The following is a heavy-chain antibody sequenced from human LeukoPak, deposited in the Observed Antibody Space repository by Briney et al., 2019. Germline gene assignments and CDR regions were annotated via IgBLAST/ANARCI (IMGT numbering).Heavy chain of an antibody. D-gene: IGHD6-13*01. CDR2: IIPIFGTA. V-gene: IGHV1-69*05. CDR1: GGTFSSYA. CDR3: AIDSSSGGYYYYMDV. Sequence: SVKVSCKASGGTFSSYAISWVRQAPGQGLEWMGGIIPIFGTANYAQKFQGGVTITTDESTSTAYMELSSLRSEDTAVYYCAIDSSSGGYYYYMDVWGKGTTVTVSS. J-gene: IGHJ6*03.